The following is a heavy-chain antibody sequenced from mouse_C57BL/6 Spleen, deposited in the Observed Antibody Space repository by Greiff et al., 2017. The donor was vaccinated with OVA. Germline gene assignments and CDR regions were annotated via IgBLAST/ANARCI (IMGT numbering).Heavy chain of an antibody. CDR1: GYTFTDYY. CDR2: INPYNGGT. V-gene: IGHV1-19*01. J-gene: IGHJ2*01. D-gene: IGHD1-1*01. Sequence: VQLQQSGPVLVKPGASVKMSCKASGYTFTDYYMNWVKQSHGKSLEWIGVINPYNGGTSYNQKFKGKATLTVDKSSSTAYMELNSLTSEDSAVYYCARWITTVVATDYWGQGTTLTVSS. CDR3: ARWITTVVATDY.